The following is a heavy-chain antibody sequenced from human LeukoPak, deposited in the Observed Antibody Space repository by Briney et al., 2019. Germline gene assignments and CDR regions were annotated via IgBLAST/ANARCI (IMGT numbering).Heavy chain of an antibody. J-gene: IGHJ4*02. V-gene: IGHV3-30-3*01. Sequence: GGSLRLSCSVSGFTFSSHAMHWVRQAPGKGLECVAYISYDGSFQYHADSVKGRFTISRDNSKNTLYLQMNSLRAEDTAVYYSAKDEYCSSTSCYHRYFDYWGQGTLVTVSS. CDR1: GFTFSSHA. CDR2: ISYDGSFQ. CDR3: AKDEYCSSTSCYHRYFDY. D-gene: IGHD2-2*01.